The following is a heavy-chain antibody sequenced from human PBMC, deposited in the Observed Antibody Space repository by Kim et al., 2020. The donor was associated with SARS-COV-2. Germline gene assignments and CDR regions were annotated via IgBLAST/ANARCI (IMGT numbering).Heavy chain of an antibody. CDR2: ISSSSSYI. CDR1: GFTFSSYS. Sequence: GGSLRLSCAASGFTFSSYSMNWVRQAPGKGLEWVSSISSSSSYIYYADSVKGRFTISRDNAKNSLYLQMNSLRAEDTAVYYCARVRTGDLQYYYYGMDVWGQGTTVTASS. V-gene: IGHV3-21*01. J-gene: IGHJ6*02. D-gene: IGHD7-27*01. CDR3: ARVRTGDLQYYYYGMDV.